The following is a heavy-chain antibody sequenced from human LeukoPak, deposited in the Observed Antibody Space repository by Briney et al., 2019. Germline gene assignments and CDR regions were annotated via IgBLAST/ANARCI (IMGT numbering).Heavy chain of an antibody. CDR1: GGSISSGGYY. CDR2: IYHSGST. J-gene: IGHJ6*03. V-gene: IGHV4-30-2*01. Sequence: SETLSLTCTVSGGSISSGGYYWSWIRQPPGKGLEWIGYIYHSGSTYYNPSLKSRVTISVDRSKNQFSLKLSSVTAADTAVYYCARVIRITMVRGANYYMDVWGKGTTVTVSS. CDR3: ARVIRITMVRGANYYMDV. D-gene: IGHD3-10*01.